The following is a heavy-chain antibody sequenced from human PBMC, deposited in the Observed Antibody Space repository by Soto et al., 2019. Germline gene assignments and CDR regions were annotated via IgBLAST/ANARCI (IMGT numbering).Heavy chain of an antibody. V-gene: IGHV4-31*03. CDR3: ARDQAYDYTSPGDYYYYGMDV. CDR2: IYYSGST. J-gene: IGHJ6*01. D-gene: IGHD4-4*01. CDR1: GGSISSGCHY. Sequence: SETLSLTCTVSGGSISSGCHYCSLIRQHPGKGLEWIGYIYYSGSTFYNPSLKGRVTISVDTSKNQFSLNLSSVTAADSAVYYCARDQAYDYTSPGDYYYYGMDVWGQGTTVTVSS.